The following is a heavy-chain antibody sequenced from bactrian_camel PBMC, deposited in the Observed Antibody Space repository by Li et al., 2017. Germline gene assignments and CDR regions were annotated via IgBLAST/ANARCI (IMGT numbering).Heavy chain of an antibody. D-gene: IGHD3*01. CDR1: KYPTSTNS. V-gene: IGHV3S54*01. Sequence: HVQLVESGGGSVRTGGSLILSCARSKYPTSTNSMAWFRQSPGNEREGVAALFTGSGRTAYADSVKGRFTISRDMSKNTIDLQMSSLKPEDTAMYYCAAVAEGRTVEGGVSLWTLFESGYWGQGTQVTVS. J-gene: IGHJ4*01. CDR2: LFTGSGRT. CDR3: AAVAEGRTVEGGVSLWTLFESGY.